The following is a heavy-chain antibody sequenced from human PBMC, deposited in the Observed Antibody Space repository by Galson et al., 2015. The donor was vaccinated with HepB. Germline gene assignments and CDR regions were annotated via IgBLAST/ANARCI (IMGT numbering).Heavy chain of an antibody. Sequence: SVKVSCKASGYTFTTYGINWLRQAPGQGLEWMGRISTYNGNTNYAQKFQGRVTMTTDTSTSTAYMELRSLRSDGTAVYYCARLGAAAGFLDYWGQGTLVTVSS. V-gene: IGHV1-18*01. J-gene: IGHJ4*02. CDR2: ISTYNGNT. CDR3: ARLGAAAGFLDY. CDR1: GYTFTTYG. D-gene: IGHD6-13*01.